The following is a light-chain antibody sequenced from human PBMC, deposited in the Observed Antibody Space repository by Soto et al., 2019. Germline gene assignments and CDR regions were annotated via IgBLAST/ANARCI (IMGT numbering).Light chain of an antibody. Sequence: DIQMTQSPSSLSASVGDRVTITCRASQSISSYLNWYQQKPGKAPKLLIYAASSLQSGVPARFSGSRSGTDFTLTISSLQPEDFATYYCQLSYSTPYRFGQGTKLEIK. CDR3: QLSYSTPYR. V-gene: IGKV1-39*01. CDR1: QSISSY. J-gene: IGKJ2*03. CDR2: AAS.